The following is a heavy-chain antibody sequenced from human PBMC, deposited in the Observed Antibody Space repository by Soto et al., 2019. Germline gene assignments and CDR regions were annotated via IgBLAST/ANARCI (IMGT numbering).Heavy chain of an antibody. V-gene: IGHV1-69*02. CDR3: ARVPRTTVVTPNFLDY. D-gene: IGHD4-17*01. J-gene: IGHJ4*02. CDR1: GGTFSSYT. CDR2: IIPILGIA. Sequence: SVKVSCKAPGGTFSSYTISWVRQAPGQGLEWMGRIIPILGIANYAQKFQGRVTMTADTSTSTVYMELSSLRSEDTAVYYCARVPRTTVVTPNFLDYWGQGTLVTVSS.